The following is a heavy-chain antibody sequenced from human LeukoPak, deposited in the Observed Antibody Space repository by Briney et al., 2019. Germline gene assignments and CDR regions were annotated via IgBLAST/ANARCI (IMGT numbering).Heavy chain of an antibody. Sequence: GGSLRLSCAASGFTFSTYGVHWVRQAPGKGLEWVAFIRYDGTNKQYVDSVKGRFTISRDNSKNTLYLQMNSLRAEDTAVYYCAKDFDYWGQGTLVTVSS. J-gene: IGHJ4*02. CDR1: GFTFSTYG. CDR3: AKDFDY. V-gene: IGHV3-30*02. CDR2: IRYDGTNK.